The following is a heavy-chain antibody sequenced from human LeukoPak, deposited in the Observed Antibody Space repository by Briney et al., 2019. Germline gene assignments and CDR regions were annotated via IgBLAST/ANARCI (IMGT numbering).Heavy chain of an antibody. J-gene: IGHJ5*02. CDR3: ARQAATGAWLDP. Sequence: ASVTVSCKASGYTFTDHYMHWVRQAPGQGFEWMGWIKPNTGGTHYAQKFQGRVTMTTDTSISTAYMELSSLTSDDTAVYYCARQAATGAWLDPWGQGTLVTVSS. CDR1: GYTFTDHY. D-gene: IGHD6-25*01. V-gene: IGHV1-2*02. CDR2: IKPNTGGT.